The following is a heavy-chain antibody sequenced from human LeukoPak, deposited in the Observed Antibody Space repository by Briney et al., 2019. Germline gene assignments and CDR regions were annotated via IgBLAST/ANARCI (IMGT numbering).Heavy chain of an antibody. J-gene: IGHJ6*04. V-gene: IGHV3-11*04. D-gene: IGHD2-21*01. CDR1: GFTFSDYY. Sequence: GGSLRFSCAASGFTFSDYYMSWIRQAPGKGLEWVSVRGRFTISRDNAKNSLYLQMNSLRAEDTAVYYCARGFRFPDVWGKGTTVTVSS. CDR3: ARGFRFPDV.